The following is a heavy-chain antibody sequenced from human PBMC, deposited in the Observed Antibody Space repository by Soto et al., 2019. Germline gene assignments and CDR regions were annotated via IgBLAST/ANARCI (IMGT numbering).Heavy chain of an antibody. D-gene: IGHD3-16*02. Sequence: SETLSLTCAVYGGSFSGYYWSWIRQAPGKGLEWVGEINHSGSTNYNPSHKSRVTISVDTSKNQFSLKLSSVTAADTAVYYYARGRNYVWGSYRLYYYYGMDVWGQGTTVTVSS. CDR1: GGSFSGYY. CDR3: ARGRNYVWGSYRLYYYYGMDV. J-gene: IGHJ6*02. CDR2: INHSGST. V-gene: IGHV4-34*01.